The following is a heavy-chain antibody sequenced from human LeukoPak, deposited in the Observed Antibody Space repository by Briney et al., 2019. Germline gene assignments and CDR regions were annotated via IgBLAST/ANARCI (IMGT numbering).Heavy chain of an antibody. D-gene: IGHD2-15*01. CDR1: GFTFGNYG. CDR3: AIDVGGRTHFKY. V-gene: IGHV3-49*03. CDR2: IQSKPAGETT. J-gene: IGHJ4*02. Sequence: GGSLRLSCTVSGFTFGNYGLTSFRQAPGKGLEWVGFIQSKPAGETTKYAASVEGRFTISRDDPKSIPYLQMNSLKTEDTGVFYCAIDVGGRTHFKYWGQGTLVTVSS.